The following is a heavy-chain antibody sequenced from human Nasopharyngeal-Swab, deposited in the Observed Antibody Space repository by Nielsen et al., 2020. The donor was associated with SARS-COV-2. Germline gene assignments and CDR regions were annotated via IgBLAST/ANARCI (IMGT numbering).Heavy chain of an antibody. CDR1: GFTFSTYA. J-gene: IGHJ6*02. CDR3: ARPRRELRVYYGMDV. V-gene: IGHV3-30-3*01. Sequence: GESLKISCAASGFTFSTYAMNWVRQAPGKGLEWVAVISYDGPNKYYADSVKGRFTASRDNSKNTLYLQMNSLRAEDTAVYYCARPRRELRVYYGMDVWGQGTTVTVSS. CDR2: ISYDGPNK. D-gene: IGHD1-7*01.